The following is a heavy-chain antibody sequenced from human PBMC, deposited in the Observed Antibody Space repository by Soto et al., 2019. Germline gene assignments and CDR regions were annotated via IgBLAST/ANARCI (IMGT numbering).Heavy chain of an antibody. Sequence: EVQLVESGGCLVKPGGSLRLSCAASGFTFSSYSMNWVRQAPGKGLEWVSSIFISSSYIYYADSVKGRFTISRDNAKNSLYLQMNSLRADDTAVYYCARVPYGGSYWREFDYWGQGTLVTVSS. D-gene: IGHD1-26*01. CDR2: IFISSSYI. CDR1: GFTFSSYS. V-gene: IGHV3-21*01. J-gene: IGHJ4*02. CDR3: ARVPYGGSYWREFDY.